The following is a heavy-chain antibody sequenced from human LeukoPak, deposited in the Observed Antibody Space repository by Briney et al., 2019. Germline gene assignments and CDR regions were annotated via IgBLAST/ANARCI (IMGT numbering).Heavy chain of an antibody. V-gene: IGHV5-51*01. CDR1: GYSFTSYW. CDR3: ARNYYDSSGYSYNWFDP. J-gene: IGHJ5*02. D-gene: IGHD3-22*01. CDR2: IYPGDSDT. Sequence: GESLKISCKGSGYSFTSYWIGWVRQMPGKGLEWMGIIYPGDSDTRYSPSFQGQVTISADKSISTAYLQWSSLKASDTAMYYCARNYYDSSGYSYNWFDPWGQGTLVTVSS.